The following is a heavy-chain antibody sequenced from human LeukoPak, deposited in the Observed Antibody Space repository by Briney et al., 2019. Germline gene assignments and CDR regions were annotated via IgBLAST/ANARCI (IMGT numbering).Heavy chain of an antibody. D-gene: IGHD6-13*01. V-gene: IGHV7-4-1*02. Sequence: ASVKVSCKASGYTFTSYGISWVRQAPGQGLEWMGWINTNTGNPTYAQGFTGRFVFSLDTSVSTAYLQISSLKAEDTAVYYCANWYSSSWAENDYWGQGTLVTVSS. CDR2: INTNTGNP. J-gene: IGHJ4*02. CDR3: ANWYSSSWAENDY. CDR1: GYTFTSYG.